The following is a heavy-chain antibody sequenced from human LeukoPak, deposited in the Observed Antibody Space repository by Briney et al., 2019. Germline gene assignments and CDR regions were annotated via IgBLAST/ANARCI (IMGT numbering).Heavy chain of an antibody. CDR3: TTSVHSVVAVIDY. CDR1: GFILSNYW. CDR2: IKSKTDGGTT. D-gene: IGHD2-15*01. V-gene: IGHV3-15*01. Sequence: GGSLRLSCAASGFILSNYWMSWVRQAPGKGLEWVGRIKSKTDGGTTDYAAPVKGRFTISRDDSKNTLYLQMNSLKTEDTAVYYCTTSVHSVVAVIDYWGQGTLVTVSS. J-gene: IGHJ4*02.